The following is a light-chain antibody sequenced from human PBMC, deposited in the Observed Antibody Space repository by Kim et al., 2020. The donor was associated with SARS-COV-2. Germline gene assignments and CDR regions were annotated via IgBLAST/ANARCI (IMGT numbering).Light chain of an antibody. V-gene: IGLV1-40*01. CDR2: GNS. CDR3: QSYDSSLSAWV. J-gene: IGLJ3*02. CDR1: SSNIGAGYA. Sequence: RVNISCTGSSSNIGAGYAVHWYHQLLGTAPKLLIYGNSKRPSGVPDRFSGSKSGTSASLAIAGLQADDEGDYHCQSYDSSLSAWVFGGGTQLTVL.